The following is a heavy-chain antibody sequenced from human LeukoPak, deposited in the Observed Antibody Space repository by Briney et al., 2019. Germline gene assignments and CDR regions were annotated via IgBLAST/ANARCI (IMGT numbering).Heavy chain of an antibody. CDR1: GGSFSGYY. CDR2: INHSGST. V-gene: IGHV4-34*01. Sequence: SETLSLTCAVYGGSFSGYYWSWIRQPPGKGLEWIGEINHSGSTNYNPSLKSRVTISVDTSKNQFSLKLSSVTAADTAVYYCARGRSRFGEKCFDYWGQGTLVTVS. CDR3: ARGRSRFGEKCFDY. D-gene: IGHD3-10*01. J-gene: IGHJ4*02.